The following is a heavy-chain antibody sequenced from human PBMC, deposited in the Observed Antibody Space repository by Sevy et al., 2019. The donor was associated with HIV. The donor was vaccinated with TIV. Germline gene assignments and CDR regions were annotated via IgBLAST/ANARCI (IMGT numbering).Heavy chain of an antibody. J-gene: IGHJ6*02. Sequence: SETLSLTCTVSGGSISSYYWSWIRQPPGKGLEWIGCIYTSGSTNYNPSLKSRVTISVDTSKNQFSLKLSSVTAADTAFYYCAREVGRAKANYYYYDMDVWGQGTTVTVSS. V-gene: IGHV4-4*07. CDR3: AREVGRAKANYYYYDMDV. CDR1: GGSISSYY. D-gene: IGHD1-26*01. CDR2: IYTSGST.